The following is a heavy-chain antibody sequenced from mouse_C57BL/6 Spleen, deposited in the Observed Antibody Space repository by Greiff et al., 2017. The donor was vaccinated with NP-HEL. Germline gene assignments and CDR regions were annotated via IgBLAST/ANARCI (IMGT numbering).Heavy chain of an antibody. CDR2: IYPRSGNT. CDR1: GYTFTSYG. CDR3: ARRGGYDDGYYYAMDY. J-gene: IGHJ4*01. V-gene: IGHV1-81*01. D-gene: IGHD2-2*01. Sequence: QVQLKESGAELARPGASVKLSCKASGYTFTSYGISWVKQRTGQGLEWIGEIYPRSGNTYYNEKFKGKATLTADKSSSTAYMELRSLTSEDSAVDFCARRGGYDDGYYYAMDYWGQGTSVTVSS.